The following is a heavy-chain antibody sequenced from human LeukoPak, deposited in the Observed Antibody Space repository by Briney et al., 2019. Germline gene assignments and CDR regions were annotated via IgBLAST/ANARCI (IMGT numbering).Heavy chain of an antibody. D-gene: IGHD3-22*01. CDR1: GFTFRSYA. Sequence: GGSLRLSCAASGFTFRSYAMNWVRQAPGKGLEWVSYISSNGSTIYYADSVKGRFTISRDNAKKSLYLQMNSLRAEDTAVYYCVRDRGWLSNPGYFDYWGRGTLVTV. CDR2: ISSNGSTI. CDR3: VRDRGWLSNPGYFDY. J-gene: IGHJ4*02. V-gene: IGHV3-48*03.